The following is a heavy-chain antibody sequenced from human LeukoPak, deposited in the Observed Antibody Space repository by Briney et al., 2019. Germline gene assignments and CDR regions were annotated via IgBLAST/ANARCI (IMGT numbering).Heavy chain of an antibody. J-gene: IGHJ6*03. D-gene: IGHD6-19*01. V-gene: IGHV4-34*01. CDR2: INHSGST. Sequence: PSETLSLTCAVYGGSFSGYYWSWIRQPPGKGLEWIGEINHSGSTNYNPSPKSRVTISVDTSKNQFSLKLSSVTAADTAVYYCARVRRFGRSGHNYYMDVWGKGTTVTVSS. CDR3: ARVRRFGRSGHNYYMDV. CDR1: GGSFSGYY.